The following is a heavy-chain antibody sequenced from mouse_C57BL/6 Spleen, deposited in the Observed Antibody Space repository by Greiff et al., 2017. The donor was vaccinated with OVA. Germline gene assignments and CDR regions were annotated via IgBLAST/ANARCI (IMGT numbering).Heavy chain of an antibody. CDR2: INPSNGGT. Sequence: QVQLKQPGTELVKPGASVKLSCKASGYTFTSYWMHWVKQRPGQGLEWIGNINPSNGGTNYNEKFKSKATLTVDKSSSTAYMQLSSLTSEDSAVYYCARGEFITTVVAKGWFAYWGQGTLVTVSA. D-gene: IGHD1-1*01. CDR3: ARGEFITTVVAKGWFAY. V-gene: IGHV1-53*01. J-gene: IGHJ3*01. CDR1: GYTFTSYW.